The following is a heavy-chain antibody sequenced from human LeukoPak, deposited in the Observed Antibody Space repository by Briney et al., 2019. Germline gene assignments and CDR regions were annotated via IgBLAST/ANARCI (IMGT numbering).Heavy chain of an antibody. CDR3: ARDGGLSYSSSWYAYAFDI. CDR1: DFTFSTYA. CDR2: ISGGGDAT. Sequence: GGSLRLSCAASDFTFSTYAMSWVRQAPGKGLEWVSTISGGGDATYYADSVKGRFTISRDNAKNSLYLQMNSLRAEDTAVYYCARDGGLSYSSSWYAYAFDIWGQGTMVTVSS. J-gene: IGHJ3*02. V-gene: IGHV3-23*01. D-gene: IGHD6-13*01.